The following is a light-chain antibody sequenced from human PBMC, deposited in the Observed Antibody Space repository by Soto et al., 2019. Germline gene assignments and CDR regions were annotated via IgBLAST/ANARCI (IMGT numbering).Light chain of an antibody. CDR3: QVRTDWPPFMYT. CDR1: QSVDSF. J-gene: IGKJ2*01. Sequence: EIVLTQSPASLSLSPGERATLSCRASQSVDSFLAWYQQKPGRTPRLLIYDTSNRATGIPARFSGSGSGTDFTLTISRLEPEDFAVYYCQVRTDWPPFMYTFCQGTKLEVK. CDR2: DTS. V-gene: IGKV3-11*01.